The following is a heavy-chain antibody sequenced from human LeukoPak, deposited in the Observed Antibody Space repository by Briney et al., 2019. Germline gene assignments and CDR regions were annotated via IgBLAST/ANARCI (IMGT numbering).Heavy chain of an antibody. J-gene: IGHJ4*02. D-gene: IGHD6-13*01. Sequence: PSETLSLTCTVSGGPISSYYWSWIRQPAGNGLEWIGRIYTSGSTSYNPSLESRVTMSVDTSKNQFSLNLRSVTAADTAVYYCARWTSSSWYRFDYWGQGTLVTVSS. CDR1: GGPISSYY. V-gene: IGHV4-4*07. CDR2: IYTSGST. CDR3: ARWTSSSWYRFDY.